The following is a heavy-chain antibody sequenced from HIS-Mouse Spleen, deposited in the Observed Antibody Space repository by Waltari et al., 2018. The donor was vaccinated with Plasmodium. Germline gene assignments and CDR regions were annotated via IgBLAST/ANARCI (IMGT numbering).Heavy chain of an antibody. CDR2: IYYSGRT. V-gene: IGHV4-39*01. D-gene: IGHD1-26*01. Sequence: QLQLQESGPGLVKPSETLSLTCPVSGGSTRSSSYYWGWIRQPPGKGLEWIGSIYYSGRTYYNPSLKSRVTISVDTSKNQFSLKLSSVTAADTAVYYCARRGGSYYYFDYWGQGTLVTVAS. CDR1: GGSTRSSSYY. J-gene: IGHJ4*02. CDR3: ARRGGSYYYFDY.